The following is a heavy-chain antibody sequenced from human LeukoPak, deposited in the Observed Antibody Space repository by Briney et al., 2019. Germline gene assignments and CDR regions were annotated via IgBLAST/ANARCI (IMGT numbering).Heavy chain of an antibody. J-gene: IGHJ4*02. CDR1: GYTFTGYY. Sequence: ASAKVSCKASGYTFTGYYMHWVRQAPGQGLEWMGWINPNSGGTNYAQKFQGRVTMTRDTSISTAYMELSRLRSDDTAVYYCARGSVYCGGDCLFDYWGQGTLVTAS. CDR3: ARGSVYCGGDCLFDY. D-gene: IGHD2-21*02. V-gene: IGHV1-2*02. CDR2: INPNSGGT.